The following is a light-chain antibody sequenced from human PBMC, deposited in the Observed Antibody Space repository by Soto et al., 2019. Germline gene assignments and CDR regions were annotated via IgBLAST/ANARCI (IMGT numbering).Light chain of an antibody. Sequence: EIVLTQSPGTLSLSPGERATLSCRASQSVSNNYLAWYQQKPGQAPRLRISGASSRATGIPDRFNGSGSGTDFTLTISRLEPGGFAVYYCQQYGSSPLTFGGGTKVEI. CDR3: QQYGSSPLT. CDR2: GAS. CDR1: QSVSNNY. V-gene: IGKV3-20*01. J-gene: IGKJ4*01.